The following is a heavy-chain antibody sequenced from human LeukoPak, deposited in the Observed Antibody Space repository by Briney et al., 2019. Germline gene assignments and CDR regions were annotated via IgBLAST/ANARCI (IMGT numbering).Heavy chain of an antibody. D-gene: IGHD2-15*01. CDR3: ARTAALLAFDI. V-gene: IGHV1-46*01. Sequence: ASVKVSCKASGYTFTSYDINWVRQATGQGLEWMGIINPSGGSTSYAQKFQGRVTMTRDTSTSTVYMELSSLRSEDTAVYYCARTAALLAFDIWGQGTMVTVSS. J-gene: IGHJ3*02. CDR1: GYTFTSYD. CDR2: INPSGGST.